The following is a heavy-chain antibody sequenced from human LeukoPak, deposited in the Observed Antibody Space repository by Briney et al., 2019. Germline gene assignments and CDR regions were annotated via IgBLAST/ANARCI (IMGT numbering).Heavy chain of an antibody. CDR3: ARGSDFDWLLSSFDY. CDR2: ISYDGSNK. J-gene: IGHJ4*02. D-gene: IGHD3-9*01. CDR1: GFTFSSYA. Sequence: GGSLRLSCAASGFTFSSYAMHWVRQAPGKGLEGVAIISYDGSNKYYADSVKGRFTISRDNSKNTLYLQMNSLRAEDTAVYYCARGSDFDWLLSSFDYWGQGTLVTVSS. V-gene: IGHV3-30-3*01.